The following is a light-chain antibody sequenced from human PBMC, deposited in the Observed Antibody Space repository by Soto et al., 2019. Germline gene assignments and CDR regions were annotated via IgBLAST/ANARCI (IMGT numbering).Light chain of an antibody. CDR2: DVS. V-gene: IGLV2-14*01. CDR3: SSYTSSSTQV. J-gene: IGLJ1*01. Sequence: QSVLTQPASVSGSPGQSITISCTGTSSDVGGYNHVSWYQQHPGKAPKLMIYDVSNRPSGVSNRFSGSKSGNTASLTISGLLAEDEADYYCSSYTSSSTQVFGTGTKVTVL. CDR1: SSDVGGYNH.